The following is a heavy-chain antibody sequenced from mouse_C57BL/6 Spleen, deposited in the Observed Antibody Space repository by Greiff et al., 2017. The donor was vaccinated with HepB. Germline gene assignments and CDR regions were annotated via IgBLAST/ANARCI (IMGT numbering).Heavy chain of an antibody. CDR2: IRNKANGYTT. CDR3: ARYNGYLSYAMDY. Sequence: EVQGVESGGGLVQPGGSLSLSCAASGFTFTDYYMSWVRQPPGKALEWLGFIRNKANGYTTEYSASVKGRFTISRDNSQSILYLQMNALRAEDSATYYCARYNGYLSYAMDYWGQGTSVTVSS. J-gene: IGHJ4*01. D-gene: IGHD2-2*01. CDR1: GFTFTDYY. V-gene: IGHV7-3*01.